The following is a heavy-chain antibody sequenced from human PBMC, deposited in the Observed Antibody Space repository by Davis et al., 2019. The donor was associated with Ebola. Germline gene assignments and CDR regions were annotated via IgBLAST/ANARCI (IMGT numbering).Heavy chain of an antibody. V-gene: IGHV3-7*01. CDR3: ATWARAYYYYGMDV. CDR2: IKEDGSEK. J-gene: IGHJ6*02. D-gene: IGHD3-16*01. CDR1: GLTFSNYW. Sequence: GESLKISCAASGLTFSNYWMSWVRQAPGKGLEWVANIKEDGSEKYYVDSVKGRFTISRDNAKNSLYLGMNSLRAEDTAVYYCATWARAYYYYGMDVWGQGTTVTVSS.